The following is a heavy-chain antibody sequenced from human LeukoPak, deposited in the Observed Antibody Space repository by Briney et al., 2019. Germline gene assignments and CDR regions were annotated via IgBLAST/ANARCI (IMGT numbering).Heavy chain of an antibody. CDR2: IYHSGST. J-gene: IGHJ4*02. D-gene: IGHD5-18*01. Sequence: SETLSFTCAVSGYSISSGYYWGWIRQPPGKGLEWIGSIYHSGSTYYNPSLKSRVTISVDTSKNQFSLKLSSVTAADTAVYYCARQKDTTMEFDYWGQGTLVTVSS. CDR3: ARQKDTTMEFDY. CDR1: GYSISSGYY. V-gene: IGHV4-38-2*01.